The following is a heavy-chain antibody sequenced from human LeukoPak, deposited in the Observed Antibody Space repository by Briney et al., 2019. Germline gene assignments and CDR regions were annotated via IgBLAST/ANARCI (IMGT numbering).Heavy chain of an antibody. CDR3: ARNENSGWGYFDY. CDR2: IGGSNGIT. V-gene: IGHV3-23*01. Sequence: PGGSLRLSCAASRFTFNSYAMSWVRQAPGKGLEWVSDIGGSNGITFYVGSVKGRFTISRDNSKDTLYLQMTSLRAEDTAVYYCARNENSGWGYFDYWGQGTLVTVSS. J-gene: IGHJ4*02. D-gene: IGHD5-12*01. CDR1: RFTFNSYA.